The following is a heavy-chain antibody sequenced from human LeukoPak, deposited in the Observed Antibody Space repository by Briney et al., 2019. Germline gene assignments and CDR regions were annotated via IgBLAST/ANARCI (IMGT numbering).Heavy chain of an antibody. CDR1: GGSIATFY. J-gene: IGHJ4*02. CDR2: IYDSGNT. V-gene: IGHV4-59*01. CDR3: ARVSAPLTLPHFDF. Sequence: SETLSLTCSVSGGSIATFYWSWTRQPPGKGLEWIGNIYDSGNTIYNPSLKSRVTISRDTSKNQFSLRVGSMTPADTAVYFCARVSAPLTLPHFDFWGQGALVTVSS.